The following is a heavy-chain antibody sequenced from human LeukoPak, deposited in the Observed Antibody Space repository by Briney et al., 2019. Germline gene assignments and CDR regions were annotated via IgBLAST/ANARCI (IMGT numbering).Heavy chain of an antibody. Sequence: ASVKVSCKASGYTFTSFDINWVRQANGQGLEWKGWMNPNSGNTGYAQKFQGRVTITRNTSITTAHMELSSLRSEDTAVYYCARGYYDTSEYSVRFDPWGQGTLVTVSS. CDR3: ARGYYDTSEYSVRFDP. J-gene: IGHJ5*02. CDR1: GYTFTSFD. CDR2: MNPNSGNT. V-gene: IGHV1-8*03. D-gene: IGHD3-22*01.